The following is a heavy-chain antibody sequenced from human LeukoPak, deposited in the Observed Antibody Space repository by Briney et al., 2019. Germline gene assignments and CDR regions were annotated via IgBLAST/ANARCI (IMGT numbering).Heavy chain of an antibody. V-gene: IGHV4-59*01. CDR2: IYYSGSA. D-gene: IGHD3-22*01. CDR3: ARGFYDGSGYSIPFDF. Sequence: SETLSLTCTVSGGSISSYYWSWIRQPPGKGLEWIGYIYYSGSAHYNPSLKSRVTISVDTSKNQLSLKLSSVTAADTAVYYCARGFYDGSGYSIPFDFWGRGTLVTVSS. CDR1: GGSISSYY. J-gene: IGHJ4*02.